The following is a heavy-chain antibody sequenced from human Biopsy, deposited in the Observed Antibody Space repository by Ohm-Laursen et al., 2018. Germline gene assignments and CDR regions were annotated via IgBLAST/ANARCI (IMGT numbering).Heavy chain of an antibody. CDR2: IYDNGDT. Sequence: TLSLTCSVSGGSINSGGHFWGWVRQSPGKGLEWIGYIYDNGDTYYNPSLMSLVSISADTSKNQVSLRLNSVTAADTAVYYCTRVRTFGGVIGGYCFDSWGQGILVTVSP. D-gene: IGHD3-16*02. CDR3: TRVRTFGGVIGGYCFDS. V-gene: IGHV4-31*01. J-gene: IGHJ5*01. CDR1: GGSINSGGHF.